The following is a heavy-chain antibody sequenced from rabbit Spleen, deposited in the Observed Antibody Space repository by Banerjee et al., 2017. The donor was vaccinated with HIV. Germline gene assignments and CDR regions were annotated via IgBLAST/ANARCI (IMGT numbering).Heavy chain of an antibody. J-gene: IGHJ6*01. Sequence: QSLEESGGGLVQPEGSLTLTCKASGFSFSSSDYICWVRQAPGKGLEWISCIAGSSTGFPYSATWATGRFTISKTSSTTVTLQMTSLTVADTATYFCARDTGTSFSSYGMDLWGPGTLVTVS. CDR2: IAGSSTGFP. CDR1: GFSFSSSDY. D-gene: IGHD7-1*01. V-gene: IGHV1S40*01. CDR3: ARDTGTSFSSYGMDL.